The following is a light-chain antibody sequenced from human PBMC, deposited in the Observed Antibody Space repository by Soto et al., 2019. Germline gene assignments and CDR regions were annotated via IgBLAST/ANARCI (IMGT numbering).Light chain of an antibody. CDR3: CSYTTSTTWV. CDR2: EVR. V-gene: IGLV2-14*01. Sequence: QSALTQPASVSGSPGQSITISRTGTSNDVGGYNYVSWYQQHPGKAPKLIIYEVRNRPSGVSNRFSGSKSVNTASLTISGLQAEDEADYYCCSYTTSTTWVFGGGTKVTVL. J-gene: IGLJ3*02. CDR1: SNDVGGYNY.